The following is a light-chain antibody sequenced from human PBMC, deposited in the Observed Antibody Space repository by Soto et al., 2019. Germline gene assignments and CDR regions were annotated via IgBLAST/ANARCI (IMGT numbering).Light chain of an antibody. Sequence: IVLTQSPGTLSLSPGERATLSCRAIQSVSSTYLAWYQQKPGQAPRLLIYGASSRATGIPDRFSGSGSGTDFTLTISRLEPEDFAVYFCQQDGTSPRTFGQGTRLEI. CDR2: GAS. CDR1: QSVSSTY. V-gene: IGKV3-20*01. J-gene: IGKJ5*01. CDR3: QQDGTSPRT.